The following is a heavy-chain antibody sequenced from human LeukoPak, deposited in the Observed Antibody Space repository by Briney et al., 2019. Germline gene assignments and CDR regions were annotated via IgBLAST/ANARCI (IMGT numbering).Heavy chain of an antibody. V-gene: IGHV3-7*01. D-gene: IGHD3-22*01. J-gene: IGHJ4*02. CDR3: VKSGRSDDSAYYYAGN. CDR1: GFTFSSYW. Sequence: PGGSLRLSCAASGFTFSSYWMSCVRQAPGKGLEWVANIKEDGSEKYYVDSAKGRFTISRDNAKNSLYLQMSSLRADDTAVYYCVKSGRSDDSAYYYAGNWGQGTLVTVSS. CDR2: IKEDGSEK.